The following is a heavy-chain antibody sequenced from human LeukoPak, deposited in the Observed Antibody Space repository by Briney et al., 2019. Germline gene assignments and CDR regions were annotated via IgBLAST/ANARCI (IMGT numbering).Heavy chain of an antibody. CDR1: GETFSGFY. CDR3: ARISTVTHQFDY. Sequence: PSETLSLTCAVYGETFSGFYWSWIRQPPGKGLEWIGEINYSGSTNYNPSLKSRVTISVDTSKNKFSLNLNSVTAADTGVYYCARISTVTHQFDYWGQGLLVTASS. D-gene: IGHD4-17*01. J-gene: IGHJ4*02. V-gene: IGHV4-34*01. CDR2: INYSGST.